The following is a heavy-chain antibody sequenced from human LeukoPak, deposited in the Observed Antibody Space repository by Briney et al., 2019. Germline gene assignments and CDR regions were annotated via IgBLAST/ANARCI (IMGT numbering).Heavy chain of an antibody. Sequence: SVKVSCKASGGTFSSYAISWVRQAPGQGLEWMGGIIPIFGTANYAQKFQGRVTITADESTSTAYMELSSLRSEDTAVYYCAREGTVANLKGYFDYWGQGTLVTVSS. CDR1: GGTFSSYA. J-gene: IGHJ4*02. CDR3: AREGTVANLKGYFDY. V-gene: IGHV1-69*01. CDR2: IIPIFGTA. D-gene: IGHD6-19*01.